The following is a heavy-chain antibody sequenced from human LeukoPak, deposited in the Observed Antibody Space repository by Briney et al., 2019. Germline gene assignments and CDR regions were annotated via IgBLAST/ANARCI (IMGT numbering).Heavy chain of an antibody. CDR3: ARDSGYYDY. J-gene: IGHJ4*02. CDR2: IWYDGSNK. D-gene: IGHD3-22*01. Sequence: GRSLRLSCAASGFAFGRYTMHWVRQAPGKGLEWVAVIWYDGSNKYYADSVKGRFTISRDNSMNTLYLQMNSLRAEDTAVYYCARDSGYYDYWGQGTLVTVSS. V-gene: IGHV3-33*08. CDR1: GFAFGRYT.